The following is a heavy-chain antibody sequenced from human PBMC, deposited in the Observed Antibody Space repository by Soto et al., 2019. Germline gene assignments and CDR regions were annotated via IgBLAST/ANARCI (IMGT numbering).Heavy chain of an antibody. J-gene: IGHJ6*02. CDR1: GLTFSIYS. CDR2: ISSSSRYI. V-gene: IGHV3-21*05. D-gene: IGHD3-9*01. Sequence: PGRSLRLSCAASGLTFSIYSMDWIRQAPGKGLVWVSYISSSSRYIYYAESVKGRFTISRDNAKNPLYLQMNSMRAEDTAVYYCARDRPYYDILTGPTYGMDVWGQGTTVTVS. CDR3: ARDRPYYDILTGPTYGMDV.